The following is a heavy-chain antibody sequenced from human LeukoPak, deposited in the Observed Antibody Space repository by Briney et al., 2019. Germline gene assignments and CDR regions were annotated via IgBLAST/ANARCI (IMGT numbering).Heavy chain of an antibody. Sequence: GGSLRLSCAVSGFTFSSYSMNWVRQAPGKGLEWVSAISGNSFWIYYADSVKGRFTISRDNAKNSLYLQMNSLRAEDTAVYYCARDSPQGWFGEVDYWGQGTLVTVSS. D-gene: IGHD3-10*01. CDR3: ARDSPQGWFGEVDY. J-gene: IGHJ4*02. CDR1: GFTFSSYS. CDR2: ISGNSFWI. V-gene: IGHV3-21*01.